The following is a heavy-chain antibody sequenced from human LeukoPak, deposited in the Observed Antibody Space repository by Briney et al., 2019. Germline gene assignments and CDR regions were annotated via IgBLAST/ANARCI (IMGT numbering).Heavy chain of an antibody. CDR3: ASEGNYYGSGSLDAFDI. CDR2: INHSGST. J-gene: IGHJ3*02. CDR1: GGSFSGYY. V-gene: IGHV4-34*01. Sequence: PSETLSLTXAVYGGSFSGYYWSWIRQPPGKGLEWIGEINHSGSTNYNPSLKSRVTISVDTSKNQFSLKLSSVTAADTAVYYCASEGNYYGSGSLDAFDIWGQGTMVTVSS. D-gene: IGHD3-10*01.